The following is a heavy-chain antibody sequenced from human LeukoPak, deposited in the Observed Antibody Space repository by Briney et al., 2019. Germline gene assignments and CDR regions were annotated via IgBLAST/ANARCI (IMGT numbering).Heavy chain of an antibody. CDR1: GFAFSSYT. CDR3: AKKTSYCGGDCYPYYFDY. CDR2: ITGSDGST. D-gene: IGHD2-21*02. V-gene: IGHV3-23*01. J-gene: IGHJ4*02. Sequence: GGSLRLSCAAPGFAFSSYTMAWVRQAPGKGLEWVSAITGSDGSTYYADSVKGRFTISRDNSKNTLYLQMNSLRAEDTAVYYCAKKTSYCGGDCYPYYFDYWGQGTLVTVSS.